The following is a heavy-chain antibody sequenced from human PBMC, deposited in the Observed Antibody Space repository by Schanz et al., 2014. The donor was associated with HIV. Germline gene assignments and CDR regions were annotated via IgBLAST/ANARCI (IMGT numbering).Heavy chain of an antibody. Sequence: QVQLVESGGGVVQPGRSLRLSCTASGFTFSSYGMHWVRQAPGKGLEWVAVIWYDGSNKYYADSVKGRFTISRDNSKKTLYLQMNSLRAEDTAVYYCARGEAITSYYHYYGMDVRGQGTTVTVSS. D-gene: IGHD1-20*01. V-gene: IGHV3-33*01. CDR1: GFTFSSYG. CDR3: ARGEAITSYYHYYGMDV. CDR2: IWYDGSNK. J-gene: IGHJ6*02.